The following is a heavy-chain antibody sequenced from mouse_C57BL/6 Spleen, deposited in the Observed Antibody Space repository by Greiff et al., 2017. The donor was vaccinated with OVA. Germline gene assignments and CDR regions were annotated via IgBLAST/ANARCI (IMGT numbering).Heavy chain of an antibody. CDR1: GFTFSSYA. J-gene: IGHJ1*03. D-gene: IGHD1-1*01. V-gene: IGHV5-4*03. CDR3: ARYYYGSSVYWYFDV. CDR2: ISDGGSYT. Sequence: EVKLMESGGGLVKPGGSLKLSCAASGFTFSSYAMSWVRQTPEKRLEWVATISDGGSYTYYPDNVKGRFTISRDNAKNNLYLQMSHLKSEDTAMYYCARYYYGSSVYWYFDVWGTGTTVTVSS.